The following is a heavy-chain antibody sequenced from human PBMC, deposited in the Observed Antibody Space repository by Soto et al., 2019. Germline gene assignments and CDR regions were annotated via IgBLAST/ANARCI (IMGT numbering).Heavy chain of an antibody. CDR1: GGSVSSDYYY. D-gene: IGHD5-12*01. Sequence: NPSETLSLTCTVSGGSVSSDYYYWSWIRQTPGKRLEWIAFVYYSGSANYNPSLKSRVTMSADTSKNQFSLKLTSVTAADTAVYYCARTEMATMFFDYWGRGTLVTVSS. CDR2: VYYSGSA. CDR3: ARTEMATMFFDY. V-gene: IGHV4-61*01. J-gene: IGHJ4*02.